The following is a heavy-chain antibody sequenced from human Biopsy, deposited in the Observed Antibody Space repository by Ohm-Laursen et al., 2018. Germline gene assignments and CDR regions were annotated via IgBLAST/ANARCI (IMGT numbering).Heavy chain of an antibody. D-gene: IGHD6-19*01. Sequence: GSLRLSCTASGCSFGDNYMSWARQPPGKGLEWLSYISPNSADIKYVESVRGRFTISRDNAKNLLYLELNSLRVDDAAVYYCAKTARLGEIRGQGTRVTVSS. CDR3: AKTARLGEI. CDR1: GCSFGDNY. CDR2: ISPNSADI. J-gene: IGHJ4*02. V-gene: IGHV3-11*03.